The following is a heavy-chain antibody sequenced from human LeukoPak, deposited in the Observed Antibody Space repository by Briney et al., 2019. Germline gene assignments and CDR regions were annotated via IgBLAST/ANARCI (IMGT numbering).Heavy chain of an antibody. J-gene: IGHJ5*02. V-gene: IGHV3-74*01. CDR1: GFTLGSYW. D-gene: IGHD3-3*01. Sequence: GGSLRLSCAASGFTLGSYWMHWVRQVPGKGLVWVSRINPDGGTITYADSVKGRFTISRDNSKNTLYLQMNSLGAEDTAVYYCARESITIFGVVIIPESWFDPWGQGTLVTVSS. CDR3: ARESITIFGVVIIPESWFDP. CDR2: INPDGGTI.